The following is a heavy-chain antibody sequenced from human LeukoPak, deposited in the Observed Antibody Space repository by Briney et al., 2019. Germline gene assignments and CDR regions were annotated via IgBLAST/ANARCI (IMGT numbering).Heavy chain of an antibody. CDR2: ISYSGST. Sequence: SETLSLTCTVSGGSISSSSYYWGWIRQPPGKGLEWIGSISYSGSTYYNPSLKSRVTISVDTSKNQFSLMLSSVTAADTAVYYCARRITGTTSDSFDYWGQGTLVTVS. D-gene: IGHD1-20*01. V-gene: IGHV4-39*01. J-gene: IGHJ4*02. CDR1: GGSISSSSYY. CDR3: ARRITGTTSDSFDY.